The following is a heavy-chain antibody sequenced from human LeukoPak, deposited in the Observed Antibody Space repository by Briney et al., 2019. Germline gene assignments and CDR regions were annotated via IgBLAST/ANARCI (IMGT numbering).Heavy chain of an antibody. CDR3: AEGTRDYYYYGMDV. CDR1: GFTFSSYG. J-gene: IGHJ6*02. CDR2: ISYDGSNK. Sequence: GRSLRLSCAASGFTFSSYGMHWVRQAPGKGLEWVAVISYDGSNKYYADSVKGRFTISRDNSKNTLYLQMNSLRAEDTAVYYCAEGTRDYYYYGMDVWGQGTTVTVSS. V-gene: IGHV3-30*18.